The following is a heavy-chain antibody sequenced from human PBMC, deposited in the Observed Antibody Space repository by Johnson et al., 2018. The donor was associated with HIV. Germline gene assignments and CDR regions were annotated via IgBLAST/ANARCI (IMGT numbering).Heavy chain of an antibody. V-gene: IGHV3-13*01. D-gene: IGHD6-13*01. CDR1: GFTFSSYD. CDR3: ARDHLSSRGAFDI. CDR2: IGTAGST. J-gene: IGHJ3*02. Sequence: EVQLVESGGGVVQPGRSLRLSCAASGFTFSSYDMHWVRQATGKGLEWVSAIGTAGSTGYADSVKGRFTISRDNAKNSLYLQMNSLRAEDTALYYCARDHLSSRGAFDIWGQGTMVTVSS.